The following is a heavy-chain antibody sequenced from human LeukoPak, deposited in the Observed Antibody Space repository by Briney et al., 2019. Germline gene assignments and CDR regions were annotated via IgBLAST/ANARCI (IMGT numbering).Heavy chain of an antibody. J-gene: IGHJ4*02. D-gene: IGHD2-15*01. Sequence: TSETLSLTCTVSDGSISSAGHYWGWIRQPPGEGLEWIGSIHIGGSTYYNPSFKSRVTISVDTSKNQFSLKLRSVTAADTAMYYCARLWSTDCSGGSCPHQPNSWGQGTLVTVSS. V-gene: IGHV4-39*01. CDR2: IHIGGST. CDR1: DGSISSAGHY. CDR3: ARLWSTDCSGGSCPHQPNS.